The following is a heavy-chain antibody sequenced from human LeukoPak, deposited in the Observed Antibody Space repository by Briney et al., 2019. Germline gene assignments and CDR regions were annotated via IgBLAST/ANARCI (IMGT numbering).Heavy chain of an antibody. Sequence: AGGSLRLSCAASGFTFNNYGLHWVRQAPGKGREWVALISYDGSNKYYADSVKGRFTISRDNSKNTLYLQMNSLRAEDTAVYYCAKDVSLVVVVAATLFDYWGQGTLVTVSS. V-gene: IGHV3-30*18. CDR2: ISYDGSNK. J-gene: IGHJ4*02. CDR3: AKDVSLVVVVAATLFDY. D-gene: IGHD2-15*01. CDR1: GFTFNNYG.